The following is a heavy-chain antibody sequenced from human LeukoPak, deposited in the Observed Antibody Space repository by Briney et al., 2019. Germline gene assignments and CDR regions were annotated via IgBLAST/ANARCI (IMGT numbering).Heavy chain of an antibody. Sequence: GGSLRLSCAASGFTFSNYGMHWVRQAPGKGLEWVAVISYDGSNKYYADSVQARFTISRDNSKNTLYLQMNSLRAEDTAVYYCAKDHIETATILDYWGQGT. CDR1: GFTFSNYG. D-gene: IGHD5-24*01. CDR3: AKDHIETATILDY. J-gene: IGHJ4*02. V-gene: IGHV3-30*18. CDR2: ISYDGSNK.